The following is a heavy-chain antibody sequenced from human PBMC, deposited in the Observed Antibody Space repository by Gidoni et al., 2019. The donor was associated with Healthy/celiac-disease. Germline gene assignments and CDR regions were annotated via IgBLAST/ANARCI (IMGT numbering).Heavy chain of an antibody. CDR1: GYTLTELS. V-gene: IGHV1-24*01. CDR2: FDPEDGET. Sequence: QVQLVQSGAEVKKPGASVKVSCKVSGYTLTELSMHWVRQAPGKGLEWMGGFDPEDGETIYAQKFQGRVTMTEDTSTDAAYMELSSLRSEDTAVYYCATPYCSSTSCYDYYYYGMDVWGQGTTVTVSS. CDR3: ATPYCSSTSCYDYYYYGMDV. J-gene: IGHJ6*02. D-gene: IGHD2-2*01.